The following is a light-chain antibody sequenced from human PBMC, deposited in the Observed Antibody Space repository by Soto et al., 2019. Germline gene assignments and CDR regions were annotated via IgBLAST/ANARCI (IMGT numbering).Light chain of an antibody. CDR3: QQYNSYWT. CDR1: QSISSW. J-gene: IGKJ1*01. CDR2: KAS. Sequence: DIQMTQSPSTLSASVGDRVTITCRASQSISSWLAWYQQKPGKAPKLLIYKASSLESGVPSRFSGSGSGTDFTLTISSLQPDDFAAYYGQQYNSYWTFGQGTKVEIK. V-gene: IGKV1-5*03.